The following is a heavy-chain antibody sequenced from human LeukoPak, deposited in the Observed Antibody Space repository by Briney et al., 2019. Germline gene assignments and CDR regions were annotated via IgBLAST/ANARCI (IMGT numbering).Heavy chain of an antibody. Sequence: ASVKVSCKASGGIFNNFVISWVRQAPGQGLELMGRIIPLLGLADYAQNFQGRVTTTADKSTSTAYMELSSLRSEDTAVYYCARADSTLYGDYRGYFAPWGQGTLVTVSS. CDR2: IIPLLGLA. CDR1: GGIFNNFV. CDR3: ARADSTLYGDYRGYFAP. D-gene: IGHD4-17*01. J-gene: IGHJ5*02. V-gene: IGHV1-69*04.